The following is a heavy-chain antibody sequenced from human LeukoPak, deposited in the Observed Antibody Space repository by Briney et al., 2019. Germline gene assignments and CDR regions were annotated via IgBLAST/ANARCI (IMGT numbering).Heavy chain of an antibody. J-gene: IGHJ4*02. Sequence: PGGSLRLSCAASGFTFSRYWMSWVRQAPGKGLDWVASIKEDGSEKNYVDSLKGRFTISRDNAKNSLYLQMNSLRAEDTALYYCARDLGDIVVVPAAYLDYWGQGTLVTVSS. CDR2: IKEDGSEK. D-gene: IGHD2-2*01. CDR1: GFTFSRYW. V-gene: IGHV3-7*05. CDR3: ARDLGDIVVVPAAYLDY.